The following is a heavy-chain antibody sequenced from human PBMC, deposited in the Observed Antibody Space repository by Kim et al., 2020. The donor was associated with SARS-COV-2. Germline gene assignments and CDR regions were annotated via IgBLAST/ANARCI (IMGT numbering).Heavy chain of an antibody. J-gene: IGHJ3*02. V-gene: IGHV5-51*01. CDR3: ARSKQLRGRAFDI. D-gene: IGHD3-16*01. CDR2: IYPGDSDT. Sequence: GGSLRLSCKGSGYSFTSYWIGWVRQMPGKGLEWMGIIYPGDSDTRYSPSFQGQVTISADKSISTAYLQWSSLKASDTAMYYCARSKQLRGRAFDIWGQGTMVTVSS. CDR1: GYSFTSYW.